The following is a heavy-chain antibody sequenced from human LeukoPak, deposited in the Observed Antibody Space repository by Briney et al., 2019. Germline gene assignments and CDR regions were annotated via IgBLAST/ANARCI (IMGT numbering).Heavy chain of an antibody. CDR1: GFTFSTAW. V-gene: IGHV3-74*01. CDR3: VRDLPRTSGP. D-gene: IGHD3-10*01. J-gene: IGHJ5*02. CDR2: INGDGRRI. Sequence: GGSLRLSCVASGFTFSTAWMHWARQTPGKGLVWVSHINGDGRRINYADDVKGRFTISRDNAKNTLYLQMNSPRVEDTAVYYCVRDLPRTSGPWGQGTLVTVSS.